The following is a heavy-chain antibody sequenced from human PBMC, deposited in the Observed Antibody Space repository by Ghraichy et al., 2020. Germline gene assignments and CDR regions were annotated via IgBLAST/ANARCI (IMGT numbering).Heavy chain of an antibody. D-gene: IGHD3-22*01. V-gene: IGHV1-2*02. CDR3: ARDSGYYYDSSGYYQGSYAFDI. CDR1: GYTFTGYY. Sequence: ASVKVSCKASGYTFTGYYMHWVRQAPGQGLEWMGWINPNSGGTNYAQKFQGRVTMTRDTSISTAYMELSRLRSDDTAVYYCARDSGYYYDSSGYYQGSYAFDIWGQGTMVTVSS. CDR2: INPNSGGT. J-gene: IGHJ3*02.